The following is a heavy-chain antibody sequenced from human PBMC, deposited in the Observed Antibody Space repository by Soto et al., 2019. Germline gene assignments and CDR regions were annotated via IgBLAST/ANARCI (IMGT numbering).Heavy chain of an antibody. J-gene: IGHJ4*02. CDR2: IYWDDDK. CDR1: GFSLTSGVG. V-gene: IGHV2-5*02. Sequence: QITLKESGPTLVRPPQTLTLTCTFSGFSLTSGVGVGWIRQPPGKALEWLALIYWDDDKRYSPSLKNRITITKDTSKNHVVLTMTNVGPVDTATYFCAHIDPEIVTVGGHGGFDFWGQGTLVTVSS. D-gene: IGHD2-21*02. CDR3: AHIDPEIVTVGGHGGFDF.